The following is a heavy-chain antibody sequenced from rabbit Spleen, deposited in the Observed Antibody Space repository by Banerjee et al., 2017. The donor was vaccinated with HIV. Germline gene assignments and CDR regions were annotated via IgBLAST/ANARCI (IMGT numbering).Heavy chain of an antibody. CDR3: ARDLPDVIGWNFGW. CDR1: GFSFSGSPY. Sequence: QQLVESGGGLVKPGASLTLTCPASGFSFSGSPYICWVGQAPGKGLQWIACINAVTGKAVYATWAKGRFTFSKTSSTTVTLQMTSLTAADTATYFCARDLPDVIGWNFGWWGPGTLVTVS. V-gene: IGHV1S40*01. D-gene: IGHD1-1*01. J-gene: IGHJ4*01. CDR2: INAVTGKA.